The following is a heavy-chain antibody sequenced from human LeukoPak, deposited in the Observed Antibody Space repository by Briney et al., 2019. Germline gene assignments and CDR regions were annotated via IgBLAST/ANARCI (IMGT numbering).Heavy chain of an antibody. CDR2: ISGNSDST. CDR3: ARDEGYYDTSGYYHGGYY. D-gene: IGHD3-22*01. J-gene: IGHJ4*02. V-gene: IGHV3-23*01. CDR1: GFTFSSYG. Sequence: GGSLRLSCAASGFTFSSYGMSWVRQSPGKGLEWVSSISGNSDSTYYADSVKGRFTISRDNSKNSLYLQMNSLRVDDTAVYYCARDEGYYDTSGYYHGGYYWGQGTLVTVSS.